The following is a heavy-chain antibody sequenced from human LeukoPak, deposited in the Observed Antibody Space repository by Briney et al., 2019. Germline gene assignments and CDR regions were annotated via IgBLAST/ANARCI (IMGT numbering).Heavy chain of an antibody. CDR1: GYTFTSYY. CDR3: ARDRGYYYDSSGPLYAFDI. CDR2: INPSGGST. J-gene: IGHJ3*02. V-gene: IGHV1-46*01. D-gene: IGHD3-22*01. Sequence: GASVKVSCKASGYTFTSYYMHWVRQAPGQGLEWMGIINPSGGSTSYAQKFQGRVTMTRDTSTSTVYMELSSLRSEDTAVYYCARDRGYYYDSSGPLYAFDIWGQGTMVTVSS.